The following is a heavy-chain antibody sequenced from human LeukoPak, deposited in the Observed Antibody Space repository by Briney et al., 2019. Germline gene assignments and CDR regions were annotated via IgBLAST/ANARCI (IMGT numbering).Heavy chain of an antibody. Sequence: ASVKVSCKVSGYTLTELSMHWVRQAPGKGLEWMGGFDPEDGETIYAQKFQGRVTMTEDTSTDTAYMVLSSLRSEDTAVYYCATLSIGYSYGTGYYFDYWGQGTLVTVSS. D-gene: IGHD5-18*01. CDR1: GYTLTELS. V-gene: IGHV1-24*01. CDR2: FDPEDGET. CDR3: ATLSIGYSYGTGYYFDY. J-gene: IGHJ4*02.